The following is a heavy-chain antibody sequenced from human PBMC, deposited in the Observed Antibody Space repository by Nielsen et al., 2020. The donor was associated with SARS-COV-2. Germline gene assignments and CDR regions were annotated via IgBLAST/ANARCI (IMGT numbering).Heavy chain of an antibody. Sequence: GESLKISCAASGFTFDDYAMHWVRQAPGKGLEWVSGISWNGGSTGYADSVKGRFTISRDNAKNSLYLQMNSLRAEDTALYHCARDYYDSSGRTPWFDPWGQGTLVTVSS. V-gene: IGHV3-20*01. J-gene: IGHJ5*02. CDR1: GFTFDDYA. CDR2: ISWNGGST. D-gene: IGHD3-22*01. CDR3: ARDYYDSSGRTPWFDP.